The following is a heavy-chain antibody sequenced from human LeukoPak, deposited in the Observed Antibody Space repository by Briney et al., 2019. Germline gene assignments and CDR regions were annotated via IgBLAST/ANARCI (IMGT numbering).Heavy chain of an antibody. Sequence: GGSLRLSCAASGVTLDDYAMHWGRPAPGRGLGCVSGIRWNGGSIGYADSVKGRFTISRDNAKNSLYLQMNSLRAEDTALYYCAKGGFSSSGYFDYWGQGTLVTVSS. CDR3: AKGGFSSSGYFDY. J-gene: IGHJ4*02. D-gene: IGHD6-13*01. V-gene: IGHV3-9*01. CDR1: GVTLDDYA. CDR2: IRWNGGSI.